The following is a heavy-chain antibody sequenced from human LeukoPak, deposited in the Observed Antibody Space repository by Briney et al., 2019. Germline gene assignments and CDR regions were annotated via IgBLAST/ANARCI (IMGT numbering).Heavy chain of an antibody. V-gene: IGHV3-53*01. CDR3: ARHGWGRDNWFDP. D-gene: IGHD7-27*01. Sequence: GGSLRLSCAASGFTVSSNYMSWVRQAPGKGLEWVSVIYSGGSTYYADSVKGRFTISRDNSKITLYLQMNSLRAEDTAVYYCARHGWGRDNWFDPWGQGTLVTVSS. CDR1: GFTVSSNY. CDR2: IYSGGST. J-gene: IGHJ5*02.